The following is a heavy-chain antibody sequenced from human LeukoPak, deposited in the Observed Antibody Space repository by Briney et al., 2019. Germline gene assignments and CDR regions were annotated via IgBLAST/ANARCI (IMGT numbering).Heavy chain of an antibody. CDR2: ISGSGGST. Sequence: PGGSLRLSCAASGFTFSSYAMSWVRQAPGKGLEWVSGISGSGGSTFYADSVKGRFTISRDNSKTTLYLQMNSLRAEDTAVYYCAKDRADCSNTSCYAFFDYWGQGTLVTVSP. J-gene: IGHJ4*02. CDR3: AKDRADCSNTSCYAFFDY. V-gene: IGHV3-23*01. D-gene: IGHD2-2*01. CDR1: GFTFSSYA.